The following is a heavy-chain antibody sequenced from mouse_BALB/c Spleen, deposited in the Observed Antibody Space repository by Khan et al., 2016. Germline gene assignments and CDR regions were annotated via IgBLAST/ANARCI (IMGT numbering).Heavy chain of an antibody. V-gene: IGHV10-1*02. J-gene: IGHJ4*01. D-gene: IGHD1-1*01. CDR3: VRDAYYPYALDY. CDR2: LRSKSNNFAT. Sequence: EVQLVESGGGLVQPKGSLKLSCAASGFTFKTYAMNWVRQAPGKGLEWIARLRSKSNNFATYYADSVKDSFTISRVDSQNMLSLQINTLQTEDTAMYICVRDAYYPYALDYWGQGTSVTVSS. CDR1: GFTFKTYA.